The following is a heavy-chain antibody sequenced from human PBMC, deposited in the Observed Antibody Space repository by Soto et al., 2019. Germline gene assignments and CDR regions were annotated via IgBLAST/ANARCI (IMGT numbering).Heavy chain of an antibody. J-gene: IGHJ5*02. Sequence: QVQLVQSGAEVKKPGASVKVSCKASGYTFTGYYMHWVRQAPGQGLEWMGWINPNSGGTNYAQKFQGWVTMTRDTSISTAYMELSRLRSDDTAVYYCARGSALEWLVGWFDPWGQGTLVTVSS. CDR2: INPNSGGT. V-gene: IGHV1-2*04. CDR3: ARGSALEWLVGWFDP. CDR1: GYTFTGYY. D-gene: IGHD3-3*01.